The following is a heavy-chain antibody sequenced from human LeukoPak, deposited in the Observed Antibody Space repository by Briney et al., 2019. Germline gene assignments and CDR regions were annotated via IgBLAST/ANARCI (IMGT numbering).Heavy chain of an antibody. Sequence: SETLSLTCAVYGGSFSGYYWSWIRQPPGKGLEWIGEINHSGSTNYDPSLKSRVTISVDTSKNQFSLKLSSVTAADTAVYYCARVGSSGYYRYYYYGMDVWGQGTTVTVSS. CDR3: ARVGSSGYYRYYYYGMDV. V-gene: IGHV4-34*01. D-gene: IGHD3-22*01. CDR1: GGSFSGYY. CDR2: INHSGST. J-gene: IGHJ6*02.